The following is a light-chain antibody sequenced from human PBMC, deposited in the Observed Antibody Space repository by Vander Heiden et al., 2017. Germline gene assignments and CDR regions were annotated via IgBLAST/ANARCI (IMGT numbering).Light chain of an antibody. J-gene: IGKJ5*01. V-gene: IGKV3-15*01. CDR2: GAS. Sequence: EILLTQSLATLSVSPGERATTTCRASQSVSSNLAWYQQQPGRAPTLLIYGASTRATGSPARLSGSGSGTEFTLTISSLQSEEFAVYYCQQYNNWPPLTFGQGTRLEIK. CDR1: QSVSSN. CDR3: QQYNNWPPLT.